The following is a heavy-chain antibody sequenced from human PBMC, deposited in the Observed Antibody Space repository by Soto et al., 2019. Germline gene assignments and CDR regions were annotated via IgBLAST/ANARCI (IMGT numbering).Heavy chain of an antibody. J-gene: IGHJ4*02. CDR1: GFTLSYYG. CDR2: ISYDGSKK. D-gene: IGHD5-12*01. Sequence: QVQLVESGGGVVQPGKSLRLSCAASGFTLSYYGMHWVRQSPGKGLEWVAVISYDGSKKEYAESVNGRFNISRDSSKNTLFLQVISLRTEDTGVYYCAKGIARDGYTSGFDWVQGTLVTGSS. CDR3: AKGIARDGYTSGFD. V-gene: IGHV3-30*18.